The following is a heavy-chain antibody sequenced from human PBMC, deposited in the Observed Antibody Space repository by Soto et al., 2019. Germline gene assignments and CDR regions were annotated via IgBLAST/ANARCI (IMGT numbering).Heavy chain of an antibody. J-gene: IGHJ6*02. V-gene: IGHV1-69*06. Sequence: QVQLVQSGPEVKKPGSSVKVSCKTSGDTFKKFAISWVRQAPGQGPEWMGGIIPMFGTTKYTQKFQGRVTFTADKSTGTAYMELTSLMSEDTATYFCVRGVVPAAGAAPHYFHYGVDVWGQGTTVTVSS. CDR2: IIPMFGTT. D-gene: IGHD2-2*01. CDR1: GDTFKKFA. CDR3: VRGVVPAAGAAPHYFHYGVDV.